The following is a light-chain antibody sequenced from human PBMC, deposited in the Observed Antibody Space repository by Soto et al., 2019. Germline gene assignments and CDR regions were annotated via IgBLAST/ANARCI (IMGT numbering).Light chain of an antibody. CDR1: RSISDW. Sequence: DIQMTQSPSTLSASVGDRVTITCRASRSISDWLAWYQQKPGKAPELLIFDASSLKSGVPSRFSGSGSGTEFTLTISRLQPDDVATYYCLQYSSHSWTFGLGTKVEIK. CDR3: LQYSSHSWT. V-gene: IGKV1-5*01. J-gene: IGKJ1*01. CDR2: DAS.